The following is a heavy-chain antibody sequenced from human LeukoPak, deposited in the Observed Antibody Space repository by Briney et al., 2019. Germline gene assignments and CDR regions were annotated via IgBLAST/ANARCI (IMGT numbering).Heavy chain of an antibody. V-gene: IGHV4-38-2*02. J-gene: IGHJ4*02. CDR2: IYHSGST. CDR1: GYSISSGYY. CDR3: ARDIGRDGYNGPFDY. Sequence: PSETLSLTCTVSGYSISSGYYWGWIRQPPGKGLEWIGSIYHSGSTYYNPSLKSRVTISVDTSKNQFSLKLSSVTAADTAVYYCARDIGRDGYNGPFDYWGQGTLVTVSS. D-gene: IGHD5-24*01.